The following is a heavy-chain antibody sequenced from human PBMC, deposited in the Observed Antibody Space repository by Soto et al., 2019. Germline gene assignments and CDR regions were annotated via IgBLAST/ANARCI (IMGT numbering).Heavy chain of an antibody. CDR2: IFHSGST. CDR1: GGSISNSNW. CDR3: APCPIVGAAI. D-gene: IGHD1-26*01. Sequence: QVQLQESGPGLVKPSGTLSLTCAVFGGSISNSNWWTWVRQHPGKGLVWIGEIFHSGSTNYNSSLMGRVTITVDKANNQFSLTLSSVTAADTAVYYCAPCPIVGAAIWGQGTLVTVSS. J-gene: IGHJ4*02. V-gene: IGHV4-4*02.